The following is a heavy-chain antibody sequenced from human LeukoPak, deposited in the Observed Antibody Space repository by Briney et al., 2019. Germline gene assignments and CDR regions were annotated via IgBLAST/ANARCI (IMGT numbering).Heavy chain of an antibody. D-gene: IGHD6-13*01. J-gene: IGHJ5*02. CDR2: MSSSAHSL. CDR3: ARSSSRSANWFDP. CDR1: GFTINDYY. V-gene: IGHV3-11*01. Sequence: GGSLRLSCAASGFTINDYYMTWIRQSPGKGLEWVSYMSSSAHSLQYADSVKGRFTISRDNAKNSLYLQMNSLTVDDTAVYYCARSSSRSANWFDPWGQGTLVTVSP.